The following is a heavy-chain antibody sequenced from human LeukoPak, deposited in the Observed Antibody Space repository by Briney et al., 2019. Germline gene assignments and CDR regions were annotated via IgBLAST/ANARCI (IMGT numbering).Heavy chain of an antibody. CDR3: ARVRSGSYYEIDY. J-gene: IGHJ4*02. CDR2: IWSDGSNK. CDR1: GFTFSSYG. Sequence: QPGGSLRLSCAASGFTFSSYGMHWVRQAPGKGLEWVAVIWSDGSNKYYADSVKGRFPISRDNSKNTLYLQMNSLRAEDTAVYYCARVRSGSYYEIDYWGQGTLVTVSS. D-gene: IGHD1-26*01. V-gene: IGHV3-33*01.